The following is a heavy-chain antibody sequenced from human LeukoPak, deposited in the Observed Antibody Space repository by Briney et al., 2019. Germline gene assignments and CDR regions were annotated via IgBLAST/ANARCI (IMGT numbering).Heavy chain of an antibody. CDR3: ARLGPSTAMAPGWYFDY. CDR1: GYSFTSYW. V-gene: IGHV5-51*01. Sequence: GESLKISCKGSGYSFTSYWIGWVRQMPGKGLEWMGIIYPGDSDTRYSPSFQGQVTISADKSISTAYLQWSSLKASDTAMYYCARLGPSTAMAPGWYFDYWGQGTLVTVSS. CDR2: IYPGDSDT. D-gene: IGHD5-18*01. J-gene: IGHJ4*02.